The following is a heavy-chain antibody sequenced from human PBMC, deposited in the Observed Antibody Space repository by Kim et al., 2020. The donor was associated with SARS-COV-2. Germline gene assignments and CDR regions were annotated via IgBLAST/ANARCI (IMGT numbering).Heavy chain of an antibody. J-gene: IGHJ4*02. CDR2: ISSSSTYI. V-gene: IGHV3-21*01. Sequence: GGSLRLSCAASGFSFSGYSMNWVRQAPGKGLEWVSCISSSSTYIYYADSVKGRFTISRDNVKNSLYLQMNSLRADDTAVYSCARGSSGYYYDYWGQGTLVTVSS. CDR1: GFSFSGYS. CDR3: ARGSSGYYYDY. D-gene: IGHD3-22*01.